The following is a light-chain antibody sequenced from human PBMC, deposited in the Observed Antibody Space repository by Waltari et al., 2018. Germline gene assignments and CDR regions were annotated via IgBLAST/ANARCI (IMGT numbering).Light chain of an antibody. J-gene: IGKJ1*01. CDR2: RAS. Sequence: DIQLPQAPSFQSASVEDIVTITCRASQGISSNLAWYQQKPGKAPKLLIYRASTLQSGVPSRFSGSESGTDFTLTISSLQPEDFATYYCLQLNSYPRTFGQGTKVEVK. CDR3: LQLNSYPRT. CDR1: QGISSN. V-gene: IGKV1-9*01.